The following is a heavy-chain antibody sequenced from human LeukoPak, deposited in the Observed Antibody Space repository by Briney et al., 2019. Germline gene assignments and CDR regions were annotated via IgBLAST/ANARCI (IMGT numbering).Heavy chain of an antibody. D-gene: IGHD3-22*01. CDR3: ARFTETPKGPYYYDSSGYDFDY. V-gene: IGHV3-21*01. CDR2: ISSSSSYI. Sequence: GGSLRLSCAASGFTFSSYSMNWVRQAPGRGLEWVSSISSSSSYIYYADSVKGRFTISRDNAKNSLYLQMNSLRAEDTAVYYCARFTETPKGPYYYDSSGYDFDYWGQGTLVTVSS. J-gene: IGHJ4*02. CDR1: GFTFSSYS.